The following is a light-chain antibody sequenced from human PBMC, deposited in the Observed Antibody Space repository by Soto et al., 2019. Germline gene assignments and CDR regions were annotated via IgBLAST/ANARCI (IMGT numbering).Light chain of an antibody. V-gene: IGKV1-33*01. CDR2: DAS. CDR3: QQYDNLPLT. J-gene: IGKJ3*01. CDR1: QDISNY. Sequence: DIQMTQSPSSLSASVGDRVTITCQASQDISNYLNWYQQKPGKAPKLLIYDASNFETGVPSRFRGSRSGTDFTFTISSLQPEDIATYYFQQYDNLPLTFGPGTKVHI.